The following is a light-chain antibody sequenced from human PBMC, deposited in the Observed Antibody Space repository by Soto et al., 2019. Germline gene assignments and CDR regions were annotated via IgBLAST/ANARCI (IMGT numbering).Light chain of an antibody. CDR1: QSVSSF. Sequence: EIVLTQSPATLSLSPGESATLSCRASQSVSSFLAWYQQKPGQAPRLLIYDSSNRAPGIPARFSGSGSGTDFTLTISSLQPDDFATYYCQQYNSYPLTFGGGTKVDIK. CDR3: QQYNSYPLT. J-gene: IGKJ4*01. V-gene: IGKV3-11*01. CDR2: DSS.